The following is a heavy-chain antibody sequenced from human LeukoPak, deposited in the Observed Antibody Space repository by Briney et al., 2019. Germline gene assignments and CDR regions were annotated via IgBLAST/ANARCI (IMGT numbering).Heavy chain of an antibody. Sequence: TSQTLSLTCTVSGGSISSGDCYWSWIRQPAGKGLEWIGRIYTRGSTNYNPSLKSRVTMSVDTSKNQFSLKLSSVTAADTAVYYRARGRYCSADICSGGDAFDIWGQGTMVSVSS. J-gene: IGHJ3*02. CDR2: IYTRGST. CDR1: GGSISSGDCY. V-gene: IGHV4-61*02. CDR3: ARGRYCSADICSGGDAFDI. D-gene: IGHD2-15*01.